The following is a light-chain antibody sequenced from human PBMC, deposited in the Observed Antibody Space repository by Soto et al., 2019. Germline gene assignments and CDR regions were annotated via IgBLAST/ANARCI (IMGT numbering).Light chain of an antibody. V-gene: IGKV1-39*01. CDR3: HQTYTVPQT. J-gene: IGKJ1*01. CDR2: AAS. CDR1: RTISTY. Sequence: DIPMTQAPSSLSASVGDRVTITCRASRTISTYLNWYQQRPGKAPNLLIYAASNLHTGVPSRFSGSGSGTDFTLTISSLQPEDFATYYCHQTYTVPQTFGQGTKVEIK.